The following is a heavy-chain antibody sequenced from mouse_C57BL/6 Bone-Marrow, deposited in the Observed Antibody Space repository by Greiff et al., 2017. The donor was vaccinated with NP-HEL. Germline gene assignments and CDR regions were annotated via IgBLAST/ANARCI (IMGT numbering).Heavy chain of an antibody. CDR1: GFTFSSYA. V-gene: IGHV5-4*01. J-gene: IGHJ3*01. CDR3: ARDRTPYSSGYLPWFAY. D-gene: IGHD3-2*02. CDR2: ISDGGSYT. Sequence: EVQLVESGGGLVKPGGSLKLSCAASGFTFSSYAMSWVRQTPEKRLEGVASISDGGSYTYYPDNVKGRFTISRDNAKNNLYLQMSHLKSEDTAMYYCARDRTPYSSGYLPWFAYWGQGTLVTVSA.